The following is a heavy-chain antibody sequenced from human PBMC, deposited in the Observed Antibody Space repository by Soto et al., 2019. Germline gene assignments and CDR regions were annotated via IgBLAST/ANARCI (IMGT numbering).Heavy chain of an antibody. J-gene: IGHJ6*03. CDR2: IYYSGST. D-gene: IGHD1-1*01. Sequence: PSETLSLTCTVSGGSISSYYWSWIRQPPGKGLEWIGYIYYSGSTNYNPSLKSRVTISVDTSKNQFSLKLSSVTAADTAVYYCARFRRNEYYYYYYMDVWGKGTTVTVSS. CDR3: ARFRRNEYYYYYYMDV. CDR1: GGSISSYY. V-gene: IGHV4-59*01.